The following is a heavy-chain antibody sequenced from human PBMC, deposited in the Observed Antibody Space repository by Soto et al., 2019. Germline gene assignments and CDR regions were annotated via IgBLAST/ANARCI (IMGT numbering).Heavy chain of an antibody. D-gene: IGHD3-10*01. CDR2: IYYSGST. J-gene: IGHJ5*02. CDR1: GGSISSSSYY. V-gene: IGHV4-39*01. Sequence: SETLSLTCTVSGGSISSSSYYWGWIRQPPGKGLEWIGSIYYSGSTYYNPSLKSRVTISVDTSKNQFSLKLSSVTAADTAVYYCARHGSGSYYNNCFDPWGQGTLVTVSS. CDR3: ARHGSGSYYNNCFDP.